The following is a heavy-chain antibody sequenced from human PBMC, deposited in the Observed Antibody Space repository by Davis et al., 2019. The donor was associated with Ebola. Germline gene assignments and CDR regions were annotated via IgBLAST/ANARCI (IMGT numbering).Heavy chain of an antibody. D-gene: IGHD4-23*01. V-gene: IGHV3-23*01. CDR3: ARDLVYGGNAFFDY. CDR1: GFTFSSYA. Sequence: GESLKISCAASGFTFSSYAMSWVRQAPGKGLEWVSGISGSGGSTYYADSVKGRFTISRDNSKNTLYLQMNSLRADDTAIYYCARDLVYGGNAFFDYWGQGTPVSVSS. J-gene: IGHJ4*02. CDR2: ISGSGGST.